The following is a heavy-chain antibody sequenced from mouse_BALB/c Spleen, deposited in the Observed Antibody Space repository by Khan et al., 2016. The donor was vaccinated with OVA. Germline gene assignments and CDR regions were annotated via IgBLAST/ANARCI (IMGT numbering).Heavy chain of an antibody. Sequence: QVQLKESGAELVRPGASVKLSCKTSGYIFTNYWIHWVKQRSGQGLEWIARIYPGTDNSYYNEKLKDRATLTADNSSSTAYMQLSSLKSEDSAVYFCAREEALYYVEYWGQGTTLTVSS. CDR1: GYIFTNYW. V-gene: IGHV1-76*01. J-gene: IGHJ2*01. CDR3: AREEALYYVEY. CDR2: IYPGTDNS. D-gene: IGHD3-2*02.